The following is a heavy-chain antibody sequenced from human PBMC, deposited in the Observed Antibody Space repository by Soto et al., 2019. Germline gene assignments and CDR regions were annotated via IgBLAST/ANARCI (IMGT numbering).Heavy chain of an antibody. CDR1: GYTFTGYY. J-gene: IGHJ6*02. Sequence: QVQLVQSGAEVKKPGASVKVSCKASGYTFTGYYMHWVRQAPGQGLEWMGWINPNSGGTNYAQKFQGRVTMTRDTSISTAYMELSRLRSDDTAVYYCARTHSSSWFYYYYGIDVWGQGTTVTVSS. CDR2: INPNSGGT. CDR3: ARTHSSSWFYYYYGIDV. D-gene: IGHD6-6*01. V-gene: IGHV1-2*02.